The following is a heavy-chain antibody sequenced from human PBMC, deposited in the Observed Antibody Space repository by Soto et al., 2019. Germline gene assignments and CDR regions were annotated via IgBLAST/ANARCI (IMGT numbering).Heavy chain of an antibody. CDR2: INAGGRNT. D-gene: IGHD3-3*01. J-gene: IGHJ4*02. CDR1: RFTFNTFA. V-gene: IGHV3-23*01. CDR3: AKHSYSDFWPGHYYYLDY. Sequence: EVQLLESGGGLVQPGGSLRLSCVTSRFTFNTFAMSWVRQAPGEGLEWVSAINAGGRNTYYADSVKGRFTISRDNSKKTLYLQMDSLRAEDTAVYYCAKHSYSDFWPGHYYYLDYWGQGTLVTVSS.